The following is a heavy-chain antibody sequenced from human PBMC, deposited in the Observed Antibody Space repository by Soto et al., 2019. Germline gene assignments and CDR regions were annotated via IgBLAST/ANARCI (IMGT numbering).Heavy chain of an antibody. Sequence: ASVKVSCKASGYTFTSYAMNWVRQAPGQGLEWMGWINTNTGNPTYAQGFTGRFVFSLDTSVSTAYLQICSLKAEDTAVYYCARPYCSSTSCYTYFDYWGQGTLVTVS. CDR1: GYTFTSYA. J-gene: IGHJ4*02. CDR3: ARPYCSSTSCYTYFDY. D-gene: IGHD2-2*01. CDR2: INTNTGNP. V-gene: IGHV7-4-1*01.